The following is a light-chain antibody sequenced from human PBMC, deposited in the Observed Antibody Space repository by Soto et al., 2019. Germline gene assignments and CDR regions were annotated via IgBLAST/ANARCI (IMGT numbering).Light chain of an antibody. CDR2: GAS. CDR3: QQYNNWWT. CDR1: QSINSN. Sequence: EIVMTQSPATLSVSPGERATLSCRASQSINSNLAWYQQKPGQTPRLLIYGASTRATGIPATFSGSGSGTDFTLTIISLQSEDFAVYYCQQYNNWWTFGQGTKVEIK. J-gene: IGKJ1*01. V-gene: IGKV3-15*01.